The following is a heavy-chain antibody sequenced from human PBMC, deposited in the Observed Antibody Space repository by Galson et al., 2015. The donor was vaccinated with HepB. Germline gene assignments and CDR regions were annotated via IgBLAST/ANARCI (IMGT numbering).Heavy chain of an antibody. CDR2: ISYDGSNK. Sequence: SLRLSCAASGFTFSSYAMHWVRQAPGKGLEWVAVISYDGSNKYYADSVKGRFTTSRDNSKNTLYLQMNSLRAEDTAVYYCASLLTIPDYWGQGTLVTVSS. CDR3: ASLLTIPDY. CDR1: GFTFSSYA. V-gene: IGHV3-30*04. D-gene: IGHD3-10*01. J-gene: IGHJ4*02.